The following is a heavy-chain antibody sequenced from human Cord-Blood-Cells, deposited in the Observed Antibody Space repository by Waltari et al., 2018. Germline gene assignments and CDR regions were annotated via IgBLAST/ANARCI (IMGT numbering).Heavy chain of an antibody. J-gene: IGHJ4*02. CDR3: ARAVGFLEWLFDY. V-gene: IGHV4-31*03. CDR1: GGAISSGGYY. D-gene: IGHD3-3*01. Sequence: QVQLQESGPGLVKPSQNLSLTCTVAGGAISSGGYYWSWLRQHPGQGLGGIGYISYSGSTYYNPALKSRVTISVDPSKIQFSLKLSSVTAADTAVYYCARAVGFLEWLFDYWGQGTLVTVSS. CDR2: ISYSGST.